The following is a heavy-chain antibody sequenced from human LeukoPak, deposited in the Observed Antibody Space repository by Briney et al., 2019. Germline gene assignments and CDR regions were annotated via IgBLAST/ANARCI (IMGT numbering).Heavy chain of an antibody. J-gene: IGHJ6*03. CDR3: AHPADFSDSNNFYDYYYLDV. D-gene: IGHD2-21*01. CDR1: GVTLRDIY. V-gene: IGHV3-53*01. Sequence: PGGSLRLSCAVSGVTLRDIYRGWVRQAPGKGLDWVSFIYTDGTTVYADSVKGRFTLSRDDSNNILFLQLNSLKADDTAVYYCAHPADFSDSNNFYDYYYLDVWGKGTTVTVSS. CDR2: IYTDGTT.